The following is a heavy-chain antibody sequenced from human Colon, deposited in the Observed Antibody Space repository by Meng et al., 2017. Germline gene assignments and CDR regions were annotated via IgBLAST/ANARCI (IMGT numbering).Heavy chain of an antibody. V-gene: IGHV1-2*02. CDR1: GYTCTYYY. CDR2: IVPSNGGT. CDR3: ARSSPKLDS. Sequence: QMHLVQSGSEMKTPRASVKISCKGSGYTCTYYYIPWVRQAPGQGLEWLGWIVPSNGGTIYAQKFQGRLTMTSDTSTTTAYMELNSLTSDDTALYYCARSSPKLDSWGQGTLVTVSS. J-gene: IGHJ4*02.